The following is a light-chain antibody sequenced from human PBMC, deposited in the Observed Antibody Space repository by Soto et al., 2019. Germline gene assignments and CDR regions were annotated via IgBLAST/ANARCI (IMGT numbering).Light chain of an antibody. V-gene: IGLV6-57*04. Sequence: NFMLPQPPSGWESPGKTVTISCTRSSGTFASNYVQWYQQRPDSAPAIVIYDNNERPSGVPDRFSGSIDRSSNSASLTISGLKTEDEADYYCQSYETNSHVVFGGGTKVTVL. CDR1: SGTFASNY. CDR3: QSYETNSHVV. J-gene: IGLJ2*01. CDR2: DNN.